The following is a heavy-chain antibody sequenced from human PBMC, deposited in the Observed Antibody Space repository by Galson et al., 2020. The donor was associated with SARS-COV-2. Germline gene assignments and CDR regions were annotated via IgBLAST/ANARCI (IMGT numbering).Heavy chain of an antibody. CDR1: GFTFSSYG. CDR2: IWYDGSNK. CDR3: ARPPRTTTYWYFDL. Sequence: QLGESLKISCAASGFTFSSYGMHWVRQAPGKGLEWVAVIWYDGSNKYYADSVKGRFTISRDNSKNTLYLQMNSLRAEDTAVYYCARPPRTTTYWYFDLWGRGTLVTVSS. J-gene: IGHJ2*01. V-gene: IGHV3-33*01. D-gene: IGHD1-26*01.